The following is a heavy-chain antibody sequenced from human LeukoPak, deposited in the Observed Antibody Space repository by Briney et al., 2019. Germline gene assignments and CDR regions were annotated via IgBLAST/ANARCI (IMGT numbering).Heavy chain of an antibody. CDR1: GFTFSSYG. Sequence: GGFLRLSCAASGFTFSSYGMHWVRQAPGKGLEWVAVIWYDGSNKYYADSVKGRFTISRDNSKNTLYLQMNSLRAEDTAVYYCARDREKITIFGVAKDYYGMDVWGQGTTVTVSS. J-gene: IGHJ6*02. D-gene: IGHD3-3*01. CDR3: ARDREKITIFGVAKDYYGMDV. CDR2: IWYDGSNK. V-gene: IGHV3-33*01.